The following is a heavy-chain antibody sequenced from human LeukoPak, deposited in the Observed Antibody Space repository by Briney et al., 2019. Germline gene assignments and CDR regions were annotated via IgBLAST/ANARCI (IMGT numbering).Heavy chain of an antibody. J-gene: IGHJ4*02. Sequence: GESLKISCKGSGYDFNDYWVGWVRQTPGRGLEWMGIIFPGDSDTRYSPSFQGQVYMSADKSISTAYLQWRSLKASDTALYFCTKQMEGGGSGSYFPFASWGQGTLVTVSS. CDR1: GYDFNDYW. V-gene: IGHV5-51*01. D-gene: IGHD3-10*01. CDR2: IFPGDSDT. CDR3: TKQMEGGGSGSYFPFAS.